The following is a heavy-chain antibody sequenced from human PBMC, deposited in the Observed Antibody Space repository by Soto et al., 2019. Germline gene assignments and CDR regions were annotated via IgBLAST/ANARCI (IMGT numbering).Heavy chain of an antibody. CDR3: AREGVRGVSLYYYYYYGMDV. D-gene: IGHD3-10*01. CDR1: GGSISSSSYY. V-gene: IGHV4-39*01. Sequence: SETLSLTCTVSGGSISSSSYYWGWIRQPPGKGLEWIGSIYYSGSTYYNPSLKSRVTISVDTSKNQFSLKLSSVTAADTAVYYCAREGVRGVSLYYYYYYGMDVWGQGTTVTVSS. J-gene: IGHJ6*02. CDR2: IYYSGST.